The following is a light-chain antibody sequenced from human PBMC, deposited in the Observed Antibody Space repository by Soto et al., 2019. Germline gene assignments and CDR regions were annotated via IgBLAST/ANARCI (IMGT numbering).Light chain of an antibody. V-gene: IGKV1-5*03. CDR1: QSISSW. J-gene: IGKJ1*01. Sequence: MTQSPSSLSATVGDRVTITCRASQSISSWLAWYQQKPGKAPKLLIYKASSLESGVPSRFSGSGSGTEFTLTISSLQPDDFATYYCQQYNSYWTFGQRTKADI. CDR2: KAS. CDR3: QQYNSYWT.